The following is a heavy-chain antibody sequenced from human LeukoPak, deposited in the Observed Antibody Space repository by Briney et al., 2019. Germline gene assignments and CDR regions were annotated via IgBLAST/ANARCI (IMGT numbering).Heavy chain of an antibody. J-gene: IGHJ4*02. V-gene: IGHV3-48*03. CDR3: ARDWSSVDY. CDR2: ISSGGFTI. Sequence: PGGSLRLSCAPSGFSLSSYAMHWARHARGKGREWISYISSGGFTIYYSDSVKGRFTISRDDAKNSLYLQMNSLRAEDTAVYYCARDWSSVDYWGQGTLVTVSS. CDR1: GFSLSSYA. D-gene: IGHD2-2*01.